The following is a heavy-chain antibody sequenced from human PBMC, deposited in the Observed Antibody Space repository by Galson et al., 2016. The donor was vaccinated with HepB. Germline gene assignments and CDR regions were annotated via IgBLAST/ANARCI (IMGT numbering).Heavy chain of an antibody. CDR1: GFMYRNYA. CDR3: VKVFDYLNGWIDQ. Sequence: SLRLSCAAPGFMYRNYAMSWVRQAPGKGLEWVSVISGSGGTTFYADSVKGRFSISRDNSQNTLDLQMNGLRAEDTAIYYCVKVFDYLNGWIDQWGQGILVTVSS. D-gene: IGHD6-19*01. V-gene: IGHV3-23*01. CDR2: ISGSGGTT. J-gene: IGHJ4*02.